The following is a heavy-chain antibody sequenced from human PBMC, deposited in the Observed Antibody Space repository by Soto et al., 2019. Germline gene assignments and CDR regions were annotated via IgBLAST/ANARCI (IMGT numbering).Heavy chain of an antibody. V-gene: IGHV4-34*01. D-gene: IGHD3-10*01. Sequence: SETLSLTCAVHGGSFSGYYWDWIRQPPGKGLEWIGEINHGGTSNYNPSLKSRAIISVDTSKNQFSLKLTSVTAADTAVYYCARHDYYGSGSYKGTHYYYYGMDVWGQGTTVTVSS. CDR2: INHGGTS. J-gene: IGHJ6*02. CDR1: GGSFSGYY. CDR3: ARHDYYGSGSYKGTHYYYYGMDV.